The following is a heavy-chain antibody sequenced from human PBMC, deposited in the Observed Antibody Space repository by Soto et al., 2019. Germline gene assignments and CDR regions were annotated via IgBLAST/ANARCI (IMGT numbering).Heavy chain of an antibody. V-gene: IGHV3-30*18. CDR3: AKDLREKGYGSGSYYHN. Sequence: GGSLRLSCAASGFTFSSYGMHWVRQAPGKGLEWVAVISYDGSNKYYADSVKGRFTISRDNSKNTLYLQMNSLRAEDTAVYYCAKDLREKGYGSGSYYHNWGQGTLVTVSS. CDR2: ISYDGSNK. J-gene: IGHJ4*02. D-gene: IGHD3-10*01. CDR1: GFTFSSYG.